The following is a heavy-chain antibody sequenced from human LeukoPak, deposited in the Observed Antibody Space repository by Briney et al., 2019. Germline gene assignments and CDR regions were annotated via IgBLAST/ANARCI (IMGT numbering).Heavy chain of an antibody. D-gene: IGHD3-3*01. J-gene: IGHJ4*02. Sequence: PGGSLRLSCAASGFTFDDYAMHWVRQAPGKGLEWVSGISWNSGSIGYADSVKGQFTISRDNAKNSLYLQMNSLRAEDTALYYCAKDLRSTSYYFDYWGQGTLVTVSS. CDR3: AKDLRSTSYYFDY. CDR1: GFTFDDYA. CDR2: ISWNSGSI. V-gene: IGHV3-9*01.